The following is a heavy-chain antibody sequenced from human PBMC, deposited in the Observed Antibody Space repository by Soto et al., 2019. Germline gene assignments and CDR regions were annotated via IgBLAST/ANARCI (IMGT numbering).Heavy chain of an antibody. D-gene: IGHD5-12*01. J-gene: IGHJ4*02. CDR2: IRSKANSYAT. Sequence: EVQLVESGGGLVQPGGSLKLSCAASGFTFSGSAMHWVRQASGKGLEWVGRIRSKANSYATAYAASVKGRFTISRDDSKNTAYLQMNSLKTEDTAVYYCTRRGDGYRDYWGQGTLVTVSS. CDR3: TRRGDGYRDY. CDR1: GFTFSGSA. V-gene: IGHV3-73*02.